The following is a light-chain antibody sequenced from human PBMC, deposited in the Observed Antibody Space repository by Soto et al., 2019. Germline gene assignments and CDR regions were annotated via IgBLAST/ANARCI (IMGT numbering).Light chain of an antibody. CDR1: SGINVGTYR. V-gene: IGLV5-45*02. CDR3: MIWHSSAVV. Sequence: QLVLTQPSSLSASPGASASLTCTLRSGINVGTYRIYWYQQKPGSPPQYLLRYKSDSDKRQGSGVPSRFSGSKDASANAGILLISGLQSEDEADYYCMIWHSSAVVFGGGTKVTVL. CDR2: YKSDSDK. J-gene: IGLJ2*01.